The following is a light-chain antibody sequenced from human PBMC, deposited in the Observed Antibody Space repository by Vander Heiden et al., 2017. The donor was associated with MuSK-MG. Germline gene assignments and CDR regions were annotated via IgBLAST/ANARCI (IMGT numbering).Light chain of an antibody. CDR1: QAISNY. CDR3: QNYKSAPWT. Sequence: IQMTQSPSALSASVGDRVTITCRASQAISNYVAWYQQRPGKVPDLLIYASSTLQSGVPARFSASGSGTDFTLTIGNLQPEDVATYYCQNYKSAPWTFGQGTKVEIK. CDR2: ASS. J-gene: IGKJ1*01. V-gene: IGKV1-27*01.